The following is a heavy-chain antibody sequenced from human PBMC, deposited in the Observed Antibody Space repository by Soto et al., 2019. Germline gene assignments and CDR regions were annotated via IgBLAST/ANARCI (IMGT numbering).Heavy chain of an antibody. CDR1: GILLNDHW. CDR2: IKQDGSEQ. J-gene: IGHJ4*02. V-gene: IGHV3-7*03. CDR3: STLSRTWPIGVDN. Sequence: PGGSLRLSCVASGILLNDHWLSWVRQAPGRGLEWMANIKQDGSEQYYVDSVKGRFTISSDHAKNSVFLQMNSLRADDTAVYYWSTLSRTWPIGVDNLGPGTMVTVS. D-gene: IGHD3-10*01.